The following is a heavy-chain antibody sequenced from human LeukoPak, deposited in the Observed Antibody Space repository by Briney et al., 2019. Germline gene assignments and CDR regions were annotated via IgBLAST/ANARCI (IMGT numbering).Heavy chain of an antibody. V-gene: IGHV3-23*01. CDR1: GFTFSSYA. CDR3: AKNIAAADSSGYYYYYMDV. J-gene: IGHJ6*03. CDR2: ISGSGGST. Sequence: GGSLRLSCAASGFTFSSYAMSWVRQAPGKGLEWVSAISGSGGSTYYADSVKGRFTISRDNSKNTLYLQMNSLRAEDTAVYYCAKNIAAADSSGYYYYYMDVWGKGTTVTVSS. D-gene: IGHD6-13*01.